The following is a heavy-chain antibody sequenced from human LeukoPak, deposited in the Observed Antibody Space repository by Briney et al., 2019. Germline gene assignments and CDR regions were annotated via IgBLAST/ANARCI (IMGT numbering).Heavy chain of an antibody. J-gene: IGHJ6*03. CDR3: ARDRGYCRGTTCYAYYLDV. Sequence: PGGSLRLSCAASGFTFSNAWMSWVRQAPGKGLESVSFIGTTSTTVYYADSVKGRFTISRDNAKNSLYLQMNSLRAEDTAVYYCARDRGYCRGTTCYAYYLDVWGTGTTVTVSS. D-gene: IGHD2-2*01. CDR1: GFTFSNAW. CDR2: IGTTSTTV. V-gene: IGHV3-48*01.